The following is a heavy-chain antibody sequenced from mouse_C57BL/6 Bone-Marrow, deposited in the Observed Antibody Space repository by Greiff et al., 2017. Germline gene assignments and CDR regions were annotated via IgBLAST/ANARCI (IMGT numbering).Heavy chain of an antibody. CDR2: INPSNGGT. V-gene: IGHV1-53*01. Sequence: QVQLQQPGTELVKPGASVKLSCKASGYTFTSYWMHWVKQRPGQGLEWIGNINPSNGGTNYNEKFKSKATLTVDKSSSTAYMQLSSLTSEDSAVYYCARRGIYYYYDDGPYYYAMDYWGQGTSVTVSS. D-gene: IGHD2-4*01. J-gene: IGHJ4*01. CDR3: ARRGIYYYYDDGPYYYAMDY. CDR1: GYTFTSYW.